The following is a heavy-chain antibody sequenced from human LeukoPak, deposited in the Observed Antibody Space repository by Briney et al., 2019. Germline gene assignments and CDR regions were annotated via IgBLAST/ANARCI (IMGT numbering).Heavy chain of an antibody. D-gene: IGHD3-10*01. CDR2: ISDNSYWI. Sequence: PGGSLRLSCAASGFTFSTYSMSWVRQAPGKGLEWVSSISDNSYWIYYADSVEGRFIISRDNAKNSLYLQMNSLRAEDTAVYYCAKDRYKRWFGELLRYAYYFDYWGQGTLVTVSS. CDR1: GFTFSTYS. V-gene: IGHV3-21*04. CDR3: AKDRYKRWFGELLRYAYYFDY. J-gene: IGHJ4*02.